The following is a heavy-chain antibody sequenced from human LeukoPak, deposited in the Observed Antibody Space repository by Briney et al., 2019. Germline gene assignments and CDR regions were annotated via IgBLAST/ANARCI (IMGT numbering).Heavy chain of an antibody. D-gene: IGHD3-3*01. J-gene: IGHJ5*02. CDR3: ARTPAFGVFTLTVNWFDP. Sequence: GGSLRLSCAASGFTFSSYAMSWVRQAPGKGLEWVSSIGGSASYTYYADSAKGRFTISRDESKNTLYLQMNSLRAEDTAVYYCARTPAFGVFTLTVNWFDPWGQGTLVTVSS. CDR2: IGGSASYT. CDR1: GFTFSSYA. V-gene: IGHV3-23*01.